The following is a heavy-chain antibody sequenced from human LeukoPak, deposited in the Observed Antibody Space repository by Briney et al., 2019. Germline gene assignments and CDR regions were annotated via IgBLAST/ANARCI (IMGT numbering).Heavy chain of an antibody. Sequence: GESLRISCKGSGYSFTSYWISWVRQMRGKGLEWMGRIDPSDSYTNYSPSFQGHVTISADKSISTAYLQWSSLKASDTAMYYCARSPSVVVAATIDAFDIWGQGTMVTVSS. CDR1: GYSFTSYW. CDR2: IDPSDSYT. CDR3: ARSPSVVVAATIDAFDI. V-gene: IGHV5-10-1*01. J-gene: IGHJ3*02. D-gene: IGHD2-15*01.